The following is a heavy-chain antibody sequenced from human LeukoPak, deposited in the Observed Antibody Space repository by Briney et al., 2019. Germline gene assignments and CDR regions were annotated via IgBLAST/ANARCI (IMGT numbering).Heavy chain of an antibody. CDR3: AKGSYYDSSGSFYFDY. J-gene: IGHJ4*02. CDR2: MSGGAGST. Sequence: GGSLRLSCAASGFTFSNYVMTWVRQAPGKGLEWVSAMSGGAGSTYYADSVKGRFTISRDNSKNTLHLQMNSLRAEDTAAYYCAKGSYYDSSGSFYFDYWGQGTLVTVSS. V-gene: IGHV3-23*01. CDR1: GFTFSNYV. D-gene: IGHD3-22*01.